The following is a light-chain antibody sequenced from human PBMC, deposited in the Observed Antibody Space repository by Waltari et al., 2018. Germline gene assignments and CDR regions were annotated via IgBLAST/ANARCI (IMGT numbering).Light chain of an antibody. CDR2: DVN. Sequence: QSALTQPASVSGSPGQSITISCTGTSSDIGAYNFVSWYQKHPVKAPKVMIYDVNNRPSGVSSRFSVSKSGNTASLTISGLQAEDEADYYCSSYTTGSTRYVFGSGTKVTVL. V-gene: IGLV2-14*03. CDR3: SSYTTGSTRYV. CDR1: SSDIGAYNF. J-gene: IGLJ1*01.